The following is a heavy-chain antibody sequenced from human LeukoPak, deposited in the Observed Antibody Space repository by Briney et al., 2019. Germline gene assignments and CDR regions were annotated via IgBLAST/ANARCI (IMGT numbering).Heavy chain of an antibody. J-gene: IGHJ3*02. CDR2: IRGSGTTI. CDR1: GFTFSDYY. CDR3: AGDGVGANPGDAFDI. Sequence: GGSLRLSCAASGFTFSDYYMTYIRQAPGKGLEWVSYIRGSGTTIYYADSVKGRFTISRDNAKSSLYLQMNSLRAEDTAVYYCAGDGVGANPGDAFDIWGQGTMVTVSS. D-gene: IGHD1-26*01. V-gene: IGHV3-11*04.